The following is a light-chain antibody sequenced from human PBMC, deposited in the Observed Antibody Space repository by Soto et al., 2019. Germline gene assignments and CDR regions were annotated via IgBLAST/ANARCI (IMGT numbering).Light chain of an antibody. CDR1: QSVSNNY. Sequence: EIVLTQSPGTLSLSPGERATLSCSASQSVSNNYLAWYQQKPGQAPRLLIYDASNRATGIPDRFSGSGSGTDFTLTISRLEPEDFAVYYCQQYGSSGTFGQGTKVESK. V-gene: IGKV3-20*01. CDR2: DAS. J-gene: IGKJ1*01. CDR3: QQYGSSGT.